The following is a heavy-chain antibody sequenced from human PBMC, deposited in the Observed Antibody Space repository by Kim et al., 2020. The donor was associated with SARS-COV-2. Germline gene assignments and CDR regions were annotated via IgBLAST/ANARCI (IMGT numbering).Heavy chain of an antibody. Sequence: NYNPALKSRVTISVDTAKKQFSLKLTSLTAADTAVYYCARIAAPGGFFDYWGQGTLVTVSS. D-gene: IGHD6-13*01. CDR3: ARIAAPGGFFDY. J-gene: IGHJ4*02. V-gene: IGHV4-59*01.